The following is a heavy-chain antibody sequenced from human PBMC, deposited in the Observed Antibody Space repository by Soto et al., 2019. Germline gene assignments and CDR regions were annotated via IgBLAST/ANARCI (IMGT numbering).Heavy chain of an antibody. V-gene: IGHV3-7*01. CDR2: INQDGSEK. CDR1: GFTFGTYW. J-gene: IGHJ5*02. Sequence: VGSLRLSCAASGFTFGTYWMDWVRQTPGKGLEWVANINQDGSEKNYVDSVKGRFTIYRDNAKNSLYLQMSSLTAEDSALYYCSRSLNSWGQGTLVTAPQ. CDR3: SRSLNS.